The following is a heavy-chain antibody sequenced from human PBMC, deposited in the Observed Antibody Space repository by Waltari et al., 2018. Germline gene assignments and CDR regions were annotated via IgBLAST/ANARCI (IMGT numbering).Heavy chain of an antibody. V-gene: IGHV1-69*13. Sequence: QVQLVQSGAEVKKPGSSVKVSCKASGGTFSSYAISWVRQAPGQGLEWMGRIIPIFGTANYAQKCQGRVTITADKSTSTAYMELSSLRSEDTAVYYCARSYCSSTSCSPAFDIWGQGTMVTVSS. CDR3: ARSYCSSTSCSPAFDI. J-gene: IGHJ3*02. CDR2: IIPIFGTA. D-gene: IGHD2-2*01. CDR1: GGTFSSYA.